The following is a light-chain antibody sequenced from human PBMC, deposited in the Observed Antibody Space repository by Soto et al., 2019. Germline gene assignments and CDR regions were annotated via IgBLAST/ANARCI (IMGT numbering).Light chain of an antibody. V-gene: IGKV3D-15*01. CDR2: DVS. CDR1: QSVSSN. CDR3: QQFSSYPLT. J-gene: IGKJ4*01. Sequence: EIVMTQSPATLSVSPGERATLSCRASQSVSSNFAWYQQRPAQAPRLLIYDVSTRATGVPTRFSGSGSGTEFTLTISSXQSEDFAVYYCQQFSSYPLTFGGGTKVDTK.